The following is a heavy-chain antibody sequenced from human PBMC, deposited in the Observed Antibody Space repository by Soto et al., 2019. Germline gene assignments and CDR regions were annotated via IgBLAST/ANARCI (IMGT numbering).Heavy chain of an antibody. V-gene: IGHV1-69*02. CDR1: GGTFSSYT. J-gene: IGHJ4*02. CDR3: ARGYYDILTGYYNVFDF. Sequence: GASVKVSCKASGGTFSSYTISWVRQAPGQGLEWMGRIIPILGIANYAQKFQGRVTITADKSTSTAYMELSSLRSEDTAVYCCARGYYDILTGYYNVFDFWGQGTLVTVSS. CDR2: IIPILGIA. D-gene: IGHD3-9*01.